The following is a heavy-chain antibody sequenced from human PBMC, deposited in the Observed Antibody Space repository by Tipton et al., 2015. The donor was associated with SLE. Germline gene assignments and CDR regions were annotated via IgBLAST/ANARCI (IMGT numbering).Heavy chain of an antibody. J-gene: IGHJ2*01. CDR1: GGSISSDRYF. CDR2: ICASGAT. D-gene: IGHD1-26*01. V-gene: IGHV4-61*02. Sequence: TLSLTCTVSGGSISSDRYFWSWIRQPAGKGLEWIGRICASGATNYNPSFKSRLTISIDTSKNYFSLNLSSVTAADTAVYFCARDPRAVGDGEPLDLWGRGTLVTVSS. CDR3: ARDPRAVGDGEPLDL.